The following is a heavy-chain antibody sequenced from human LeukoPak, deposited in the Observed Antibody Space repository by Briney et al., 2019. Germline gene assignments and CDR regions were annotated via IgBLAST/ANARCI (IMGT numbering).Heavy chain of an antibody. J-gene: IGHJ5*01. Sequence: PGGSLRLSCVASGVTLSGHLMHWVRQAPGKGLVWVSGISNDGTSTSYADSVKGRFTISRDNAKNTLYLQMHSLRAEDTAVYSCARGWFGPDSCGQGTLVTVSS. CDR3: ARGWFGPDS. CDR2: ISNDGTST. CDR1: GVTLSGHL. D-gene: IGHD3-10*01. V-gene: IGHV3-74*01.